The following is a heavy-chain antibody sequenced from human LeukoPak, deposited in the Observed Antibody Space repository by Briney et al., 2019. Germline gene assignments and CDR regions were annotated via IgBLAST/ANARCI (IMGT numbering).Heavy chain of an antibody. J-gene: IGHJ3*02. CDR2: IIPIFGTA. CDR1: GGTFSSYA. V-gene: IGHV1-69*13. Sequence: GASVTVSCKASGGTFSSYAISWVRQAPGQGLEWMGGIIPIFGTANYAQKFQGRVTITADESTSTAYMELSSLRSEDTAVYYCARDNSAKAFDIWGQGTMVTVSS. D-gene: IGHD4-23*01. CDR3: ARDNSAKAFDI.